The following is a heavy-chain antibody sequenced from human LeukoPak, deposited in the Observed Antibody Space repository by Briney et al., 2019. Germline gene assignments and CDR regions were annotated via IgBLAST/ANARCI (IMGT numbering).Heavy chain of an antibody. CDR2: IYHSGST. Sequence: SETLSLTGGVSGGSISSSNWWSWVRQPPGKGLEWIGEIYHSGSTNYNPSLKRRVTISVDKSKNQFSLKLRSVTAADTAVYSCARGGVYLRNNWFDPWGQGTLVTVSS. V-gene: IGHV4-4*02. D-gene: IGHD5/OR15-5a*01. CDR1: GGSISSSNW. CDR3: ARGGVYLRNNWFDP. J-gene: IGHJ5*02.